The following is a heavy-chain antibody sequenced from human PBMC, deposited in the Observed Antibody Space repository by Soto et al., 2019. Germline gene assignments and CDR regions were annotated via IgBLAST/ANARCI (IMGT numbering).Heavy chain of an antibody. CDR1: GYTFTSYG. CDR3: ASVKYSPPYYYYYGMDV. D-gene: IGHD5-18*01. CDR2: ISAYNGNT. Sequence: QVQLVQSGAEVKKPGASVKVSCKASGYTFTSYGISWVRQAPGQGLEWMGWISAYNGNTNYAQKLQGRVTMTTDTSTSTAYMELRSLRSDDTAVYYCASVKYSPPYYYYYGMDVWGRGTTVTVSS. V-gene: IGHV1-18*01. J-gene: IGHJ6*02.